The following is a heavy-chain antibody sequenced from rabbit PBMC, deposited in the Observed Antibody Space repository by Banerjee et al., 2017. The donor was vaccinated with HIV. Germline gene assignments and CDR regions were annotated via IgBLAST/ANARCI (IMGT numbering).Heavy chain of an antibody. CDR3: ARDRYAGSSYNL. CDR2: IYADSGST. V-gene: IGHV1S45*01. J-gene: IGHJ3*01. CDR1: GFTVSGSFW. Sequence: QEQLEESGGGLVQPEGSLTLTCTASGFTVSGSFWICWVRQAPGKGLEWIGCIYADSGSTYYATWAKGRFTLSKTSSTTVTLQMTSLTAADTATYFCARDRYAGSSYNLWGQGTLVTVS. D-gene: IGHD8-1*01.